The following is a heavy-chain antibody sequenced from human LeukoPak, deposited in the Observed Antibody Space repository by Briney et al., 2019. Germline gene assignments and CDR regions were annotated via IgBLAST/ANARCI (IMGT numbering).Heavy chain of an antibody. CDR2: ISPDGRNI. CDR1: GFTLSDYW. D-gene: IGHD1-7*01. J-gene: IGHJ4*02. Sequence: PGGSVILSCAASGFTLSDYWMNWVRQVPGKGPVWVSHISPDGRNIAYADSVKGRFTISRDSAKNTLYLQMNSLRVGDTAVYYCVRDGGGTTPYDCWGQGTLVTVSS. CDR3: VRDGGGTTPYDC. V-gene: IGHV3-74*01.